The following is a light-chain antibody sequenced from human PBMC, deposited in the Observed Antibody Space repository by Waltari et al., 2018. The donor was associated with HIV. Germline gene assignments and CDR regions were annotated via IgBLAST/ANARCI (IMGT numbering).Light chain of an antibody. Sequence: DIVITQSPLSLPVTVGQPASISCRSGQSLVPRDGDTHLRWLQHKPGQPPRLLVYKISNRFSGVPDRFRGSGAGTDFTLHISRVEPEDVGVYYCMQGSEFPWTFGQGTTLEI. V-gene: IGKV2-24*01. J-gene: IGKJ1*01. CDR3: MQGSEFPWT. CDR2: KIS. CDR1: QSLVPRDGDTH.